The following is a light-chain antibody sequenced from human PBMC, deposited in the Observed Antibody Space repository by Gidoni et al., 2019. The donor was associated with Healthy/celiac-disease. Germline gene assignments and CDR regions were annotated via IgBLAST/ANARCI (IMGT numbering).Light chain of an antibody. J-gene: IGKJ1*01. V-gene: IGKV1-39*01. CDR1: QSISIY. Sequence: DIQMTQSPSSLSASVGDRVTITCRASQSISIYLNWYQQKPGKAPKRLIDAASSLQSGVPSRFSGSGSGTDFTLTISSLQPEDFATYYCQQSYSTLWTFGQGTKVEIK. CDR2: AAS. CDR3: QQSYSTLWT.